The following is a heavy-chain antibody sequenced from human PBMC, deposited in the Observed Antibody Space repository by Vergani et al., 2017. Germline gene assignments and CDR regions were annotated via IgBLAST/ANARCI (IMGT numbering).Heavy chain of an antibody. V-gene: IGHV3-21*01. D-gene: IGHD3-9*01. J-gene: IGHJ4*02. CDR2: ISSSSSYI. CDR3: VRNTDMLTGYYPSIAVDC. CDR1: GFPFSIYS. Sequence: EVQLVESGGGLVKPGGSLRLSCAASGFPFSIYSMHWVRQAPGKGLEWVSYISSSSSYIYYADSVKGRFTISRDNAKNSRYLEMKSLRAEDTAVYYFVRNTDMLTGYYPSIAVDCWGEGTLVTVSS.